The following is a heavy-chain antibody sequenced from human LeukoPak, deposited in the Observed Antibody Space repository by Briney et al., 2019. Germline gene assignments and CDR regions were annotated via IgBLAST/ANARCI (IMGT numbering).Heavy chain of an antibody. CDR3: ARGSSRFDC. D-gene: IGHD6-13*01. J-gene: IGHJ4*02. Sequence: SETLSLTCTVSGDSFSSGYWSWIRQSPGKGLEWIGYTSHSDSTRYSSSLKSRVTMSIDTSMNQFSLKVTSVTAADTAVYYCARGSSRFDCWGQGTLVTVSS. CDR1: GDSFSSGY. V-gene: IGHV4-59*01. CDR2: TSHSDST.